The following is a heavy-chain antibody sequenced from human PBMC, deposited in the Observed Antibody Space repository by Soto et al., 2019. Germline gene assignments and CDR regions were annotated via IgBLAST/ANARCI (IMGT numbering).Heavy chain of an antibody. CDR3: ATCQGIAVAGFFYGMDV. CDR1: GYTLTELS. CDR2: FDPEDGET. D-gene: IGHD6-19*01. J-gene: IGHJ6*02. Sequence: ASVKVSCKVSGYTLTELSMHWVRQAPGKGLEWMGGFDPEDGETIYAQKFQGRVTMTEDTSTDTAYMELSSLRSEDTAVYYCATCQGIAVAGFFYGMDVWGQGTTVTVSS. V-gene: IGHV1-24*01.